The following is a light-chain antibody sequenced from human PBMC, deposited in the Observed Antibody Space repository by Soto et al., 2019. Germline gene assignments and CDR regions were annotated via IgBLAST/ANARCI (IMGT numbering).Light chain of an antibody. J-gene: IGKJ5*01. CDR2: GAS. V-gene: IGKV3-20*01. CDR1: QSFSGH. CDR3: QHYVERSPIT. Sequence: EIVLTQSPDTLSLSPGGRATLSCRASQSFSGHLAWYQQKPGQAPRLLISGASSRATGIPDRFSGSGSGTDFTLTISRLEPEDFALYYCQHYVERSPITFGQGTRLEIK.